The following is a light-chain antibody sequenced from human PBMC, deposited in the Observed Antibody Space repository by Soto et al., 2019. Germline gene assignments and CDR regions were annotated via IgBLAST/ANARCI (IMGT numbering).Light chain of an antibody. CDR2: SDD. V-gene: IGLV1-36*01. CDR3: AAWDDSLNGVV. CDR1: SSNIGNNA. J-gene: IGLJ2*01. Sequence: QSVLTQPPSVSAAPRQRVTISCSGSSSNIGNNAVNWYQQLPGKAPKLLIYSDDLLPSGVSDRFSGSKSGTSASLAISGLQSEDEADYYCAAWDDSLNGVVFGGGTQLTVL.